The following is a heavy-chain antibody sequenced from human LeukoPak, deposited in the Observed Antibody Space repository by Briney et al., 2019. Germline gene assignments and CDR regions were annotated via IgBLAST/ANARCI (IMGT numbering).Heavy chain of an antibody. D-gene: IGHD5-12*01. CDR3: AKSNGYGLIDY. CDR1: GGSISSSSTYY. CDR2: IYSSGNT. V-gene: IGHV4-39*01. Sequence: PSETLSLTCTVSGGSISSSSTYYWGWVRQSPGKGLEWIGNIYSSGNTYYNASLKSRVTMYIDTSKNQFSLKLSSVTAADTAMYYCAKSNGYGLIDYWGQGTLVTVSS. J-gene: IGHJ4*02.